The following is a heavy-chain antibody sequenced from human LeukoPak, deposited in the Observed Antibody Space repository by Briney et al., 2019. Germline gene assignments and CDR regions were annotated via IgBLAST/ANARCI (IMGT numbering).Heavy chain of an antibody. CDR3: AREDLRFGAFDY. Sequence: PSETLSLTCTVSGGSISSYYWSWIRQPPGKGLEWIGYIYYSGSTNYNPSLKSRVTISVDTSKNQFSLKLSSVTAADTAVYYCAREDLRFGAFDYWGQGTLVTVSS. CDR2: IYYSGST. J-gene: IGHJ4*02. CDR1: GGSISSYY. D-gene: IGHD3-16*01. V-gene: IGHV4-59*01.